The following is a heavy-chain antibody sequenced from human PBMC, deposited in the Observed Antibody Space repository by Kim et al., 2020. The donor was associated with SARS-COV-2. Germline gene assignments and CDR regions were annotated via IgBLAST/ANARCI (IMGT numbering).Heavy chain of an antibody. D-gene: IGHD3-9*01. J-gene: IGHJ3*02. Sequence: SRVTISVDTSKNQFSLKLSSVTAADTAVYYCARQLRYFDWLLYEGDAFDIWGQGTMVTVSS. V-gene: IGHV4-61*07. CDR3: ARQLRYFDWLLYEGDAFDI.